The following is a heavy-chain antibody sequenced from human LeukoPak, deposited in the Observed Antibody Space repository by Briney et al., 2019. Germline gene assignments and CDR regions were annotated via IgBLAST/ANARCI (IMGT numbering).Heavy chain of an antibody. CDR2: IDWDDDK. CDR3: ARISPTGYSSGWYWFDP. V-gene: IGHV2-70*11. CDR1: GFSLSTSGMC. Sequence: SGPTLVNPIQTLTLTCTFSGFSLSTSGMCVSWIRQPPGKALEWLARIDWDDDKYYSTSLKTRLTISKDTSKNQVVLTMTNMDPVDTATYYCARISPTGYSSGWYWFDPWGQGTLVTVSS. D-gene: IGHD6-19*01. J-gene: IGHJ5*02.